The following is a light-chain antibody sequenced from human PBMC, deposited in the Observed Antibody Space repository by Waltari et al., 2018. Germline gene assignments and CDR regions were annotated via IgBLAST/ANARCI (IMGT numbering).Light chain of an antibody. CDR3: QQRSKWPLT. CDR1: QSVSSY. V-gene: IGKV3-11*01. Sequence: EIVLTQSPATLSLSPGERATLSCRASQSVSSYLAWYQQKPGQAPSLLIDDASNRATGIPARFSGSGSGTDFTLTISSLEPEDFAVYYCQQRSKWPLTFGGGTKVEIK. CDR2: DAS. J-gene: IGKJ4*01.